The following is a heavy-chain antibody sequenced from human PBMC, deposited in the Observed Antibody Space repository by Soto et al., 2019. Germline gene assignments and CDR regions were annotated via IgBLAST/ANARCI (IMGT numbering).Heavy chain of an antibody. CDR1: GYTFTGYY. CDR2: INPNSGGT. J-gene: IGHJ4*02. V-gene: IGHV1-2*02. Sequence: ASVKVSCKASGYTFTGYYMHWVRQAPGQGLEWMGWINPNSGGTNYAQKFQGRVTMTGDTSISTAYMELSRLRSDDTAVYYCARDHHYYDTNPPRFDYWGQGTLVTVSS. D-gene: IGHD3-22*01. CDR3: ARDHHYYDTNPPRFDY.